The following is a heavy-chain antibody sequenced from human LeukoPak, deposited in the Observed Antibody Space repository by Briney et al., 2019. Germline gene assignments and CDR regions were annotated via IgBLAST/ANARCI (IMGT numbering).Heavy chain of an antibody. V-gene: IGHV3-30*03. D-gene: IGHD3-3*01. J-gene: IGHJ4*02. Sequence: GGSLRLSCAASGFTFSSYGMHWVRQAPGKGLEWVAVISYDRSNKYYSDSVKGRFTISRDNSKNTLYLQMNSLRAEDTAVYYCASGEQYNFWSGYYTQYYFDYWGQGTLVTVSS. CDR3: ASGEQYNFWSGYYTQYYFDY. CDR2: ISYDRSNK. CDR1: GFTFSSYG.